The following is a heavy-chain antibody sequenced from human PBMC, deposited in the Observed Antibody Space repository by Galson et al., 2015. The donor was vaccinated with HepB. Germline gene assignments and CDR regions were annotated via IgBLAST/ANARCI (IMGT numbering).Heavy chain of an antibody. J-gene: IGHJ4*02. CDR3: ARTRFKKVVTYDSSGTIVYYFDN. CDR1: GLTFSSYW. Sequence: SLRLSCAVSGLTFSSYWMSWVRQAPGKGLEWVANINQDGSEKYYVDSVKGRFSVSRDNAKNSLDLQMNSLRVEDTALYYCARTRFKKVVTYDSSGTIVYYFDNWGQGTLVTVSS. D-gene: IGHD3-22*01. CDR2: INQDGSEK. V-gene: IGHV3-7*01.